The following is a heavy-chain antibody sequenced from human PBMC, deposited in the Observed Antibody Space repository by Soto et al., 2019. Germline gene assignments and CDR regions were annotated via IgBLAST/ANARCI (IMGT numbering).Heavy chain of an antibody. J-gene: IGHJ4*02. V-gene: IGHV3-73*02. Sequence: EVQLVESGGGLVQPGGSLKLSCAASGFTFSGSAMHWVRQASGKGLEWVGRIRSKANSYATAYAASVKGRFTISRDDSKNTAYLQMNSLKTEDTAVYYCARSPDIVATREYYFDYWGQGTLVTVSS. CDR1: GFTFSGSA. CDR2: IRSKANSYAT. D-gene: IGHD5-12*01. CDR3: ARSPDIVATREYYFDY.